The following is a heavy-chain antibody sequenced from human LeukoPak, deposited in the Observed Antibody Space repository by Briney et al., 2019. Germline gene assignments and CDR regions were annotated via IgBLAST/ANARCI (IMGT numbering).Heavy chain of an antibody. J-gene: IGHJ4*02. Sequence: GGSLRLSCAASGFTFSNYWMHWVRQAPGKGLEWVANIKQNGSEKYYVDAVKGRFTISRDNLKNSMYLQMNSLRVEDTAMYYCVGGLIAASGNWGQGTLVTVSS. CDR3: VGGLIAASGN. CDR1: GFTFSNYW. V-gene: IGHV3-7*03. D-gene: IGHD2-15*01. CDR2: IKQNGSEK.